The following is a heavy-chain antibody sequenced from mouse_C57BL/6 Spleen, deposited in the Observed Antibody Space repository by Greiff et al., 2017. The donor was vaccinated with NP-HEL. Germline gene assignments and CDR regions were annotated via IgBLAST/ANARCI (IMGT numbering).Heavy chain of an antibody. V-gene: IGHV1-82*01. J-gene: IGHJ4*01. Sequence: VQLQQSGPELVKPGASVKISCKASGYAFSSSWMNWVKQRPGKGLEWIGRIYPGDGDTNYNGKFKGKATLTADKSSSTAYMQLSSLTSEDSAVYFCASGGYYAMDYWGQGTSVTVSS. CDR2: IYPGDGDT. CDR3: ASGGYYAMDY. CDR1: GYAFSSSW.